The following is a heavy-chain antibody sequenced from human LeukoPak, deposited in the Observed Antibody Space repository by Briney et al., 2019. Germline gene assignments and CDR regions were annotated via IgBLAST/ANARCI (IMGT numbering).Heavy chain of an antibody. V-gene: IGHV3-7*01. CDR3: ARDAGYSYGYGFDY. Sequence: GGSLRLSCAASGFTFSSYWMSWVRRAPGKGLEWVANIKQDGSEKYYVDSVKGRFTISRDNAKNSLYLQMNSLRAEDTAVYYCARDAGYSYGYGFDYWGQGTLVAVSS. CDR1: GFTFSSYW. J-gene: IGHJ4*02. D-gene: IGHD5-18*01. CDR2: IKQDGSEK.